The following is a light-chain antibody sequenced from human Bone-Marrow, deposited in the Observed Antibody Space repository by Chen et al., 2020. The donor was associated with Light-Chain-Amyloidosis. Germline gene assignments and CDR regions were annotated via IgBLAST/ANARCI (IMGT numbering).Light chain of an antibody. CDR3: QVWDIRSSHVA. J-gene: IGLJ2*01. Sequence: SYVLTQAPSVSVAPGQTAAIPCGGKDIGSKSVLWYQQKPGQAPVVVVHDDSDRPSGIPERFSGSNSGNTATLTITRVEVGDEADYYCQVWDIRSSHVAFGGGTKLTVL. V-gene: IGLV3-21*02. CDR2: DDS. CDR1: DIGSKS.